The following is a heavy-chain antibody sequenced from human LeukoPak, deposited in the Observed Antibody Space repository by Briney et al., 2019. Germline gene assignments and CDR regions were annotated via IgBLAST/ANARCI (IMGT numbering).Heavy chain of an antibody. D-gene: IGHD3-10*01. CDR1: GYTFTAYY. CDR3: ARDYYGSGTYYNDY. V-gene: IGHV1-2*02. Sequence: VASAKVSCKASGYTFTAYYLHWVRQAPGQGLEWMGWIHPNSGGTNYAQNFQGRVSMTTDTSISTVYMELSRLRSDDTAVYYCARDYYGSGTYYNDYWGQGTLVTVSS. J-gene: IGHJ4*02. CDR2: IHPNSGGT.